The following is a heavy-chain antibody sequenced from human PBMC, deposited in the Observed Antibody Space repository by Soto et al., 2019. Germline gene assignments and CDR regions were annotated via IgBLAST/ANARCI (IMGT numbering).Heavy chain of an antibody. J-gene: IGHJ3*02. CDR2: ISYDGSNK. V-gene: IGHV3-30*18. CDR3: AKDDYDSSGSENAFDI. CDR1: GFTFSSYG. Sequence: SLRLSCAGSGFTFSSYGMHWVRQAPGKGLEWVAVISYDGSNKYYADSVKGRFTISRDNSKNTLYLQMNSLRAEDTAVYYCAKDDYDSSGSENAFDIWGQGTMVTVSS. D-gene: IGHD3-22*01.